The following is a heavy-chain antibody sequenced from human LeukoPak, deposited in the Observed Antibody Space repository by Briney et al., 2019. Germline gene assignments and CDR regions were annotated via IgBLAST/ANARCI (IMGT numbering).Heavy chain of an antibody. J-gene: IGHJ3*02. CDR2: INPDSGGT. CDR1: GYTFTGYY. V-gene: IGHV1-2*02. CDR3: ARAGGGYSSGWGAFDI. Sequence: GASAKVSCKASGYTFTGYYIHWVRQAPGQGLEWMGWINPDSGGTSSAQKFQGRVTMTRDTSISTAYMELNRLRSDDTAVYYCARAGGGYSSGWGAFDIWGQGTMVTVS. D-gene: IGHD5-18*01.